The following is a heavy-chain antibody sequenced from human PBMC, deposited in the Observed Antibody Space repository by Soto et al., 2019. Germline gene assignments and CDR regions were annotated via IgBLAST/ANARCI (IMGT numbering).Heavy chain of an antibody. CDR1: GFTFSSYG. CDR2: ISYDGSNK. V-gene: IGHV3-30*18. J-gene: IGHJ6*02. CDR3: AKMFPRLPTVTTRGYGMDV. Sequence: GGSLRLSCAASGFTFSSYGMHWVRQAPGKGLEWVAVISYDGSNKYYADSVKGRFTISRDNSKNTLYLQMNSLRAEDTAVYYCAKMFPRLPTVTTRGYGMDVWGQGTTVTVSS. D-gene: IGHD4-17*01.